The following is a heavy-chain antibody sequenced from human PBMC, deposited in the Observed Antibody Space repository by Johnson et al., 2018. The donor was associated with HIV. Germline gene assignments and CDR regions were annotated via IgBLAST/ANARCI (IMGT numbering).Heavy chain of an antibody. CDR2: VKSKTDGGTT. D-gene: IGHD2-21*01. Sequence: VQLVESGGGLVKPGGSPRLSCAASGFTFSNAWMNWVRQAPGKGLEWVGRVKSKTDGGTTDYADSVKGRFTISRDNSKNTLYLQMNSLRAEDTAVYYCARDRNQHIVVVILDAFDIWGQGTMVTVSS. J-gene: IGHJ3*02. CDR3: ARDRNQHIVVVILDAFDI. V-gene: IGHV3-15*01. CDR1: GFTFSNAW.